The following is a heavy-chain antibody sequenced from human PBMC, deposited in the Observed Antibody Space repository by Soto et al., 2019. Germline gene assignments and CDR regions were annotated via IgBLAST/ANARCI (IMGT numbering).Heavy chain of an antibody. Sequence: ASVKVACKASGYPFTSYYVHWVRQAPGQGLEWMGFINTSDGSTSYPQKFQGRVTMTRDTSTSTVYMEVSSLRSEDTAVYYCAREMYTIRGSSFDYRGPRTLVTVFS. V-gene: IGHV1-46*01. CDR1: GYPFTSYY. J-gene: IGHJ4*02. D-gene: IGHD1-26*01. CDR3: AREMYTIRGSSFDY. CDR2: INTSDGST.